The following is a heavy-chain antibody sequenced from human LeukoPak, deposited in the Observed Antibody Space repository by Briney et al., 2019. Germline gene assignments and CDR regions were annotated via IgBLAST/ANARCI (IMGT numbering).Heavy chain of an antibody. CDR3: AKSPGGYSGPFGD. V-gene: IGHV3-11*04. CDR2: ISTSGTAV. Sequence: PGGSLRLSCAASGFTFSGYYMSWIRQAPGKGLEWVSHISTSGTAVYYADSVKGRFTISRDNAKNSLYLQMNSLRVEDTAVYYCAKSPGGYSGPFGDWGQGTLVTVSS. D-gene: IGHD5-12*01. J-gene: IGHJ4*02. CDR1: GFTFSGYY.